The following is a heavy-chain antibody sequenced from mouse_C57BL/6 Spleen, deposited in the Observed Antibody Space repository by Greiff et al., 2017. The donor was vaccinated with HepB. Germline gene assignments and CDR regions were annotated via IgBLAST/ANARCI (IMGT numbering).Heavy chain of an antibody. CDR3: ARRKPLWYFDY. Sequence: EVQLQQSGPELVKPGASVKISCKASGYTFTDYYMNWVKQSHGKSLEWIGDINPNNGGTSYNQKFKGKATLTVDKSSSTAYMELRSLTSEDSAVYYCARRKPLWYFDYWGQGTTLTVSS. V-gene: IGHV1-26*01. CDR1: GYTFTDYY. J-gene: IGHJ2*01. D-gene: IGHD6-1*01. CDR2: INPNNGGT.